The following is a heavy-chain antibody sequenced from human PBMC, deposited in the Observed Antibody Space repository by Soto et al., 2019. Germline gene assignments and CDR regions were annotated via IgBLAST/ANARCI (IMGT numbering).Heavy chain of an antibody. J-gene: IGHJ4*02. CDR1: GFNFGNYA. V-gene: IGHV3-49*04. D-gene: IGHD3-22*01. CDR2: IRSETYGGTP. Sequence: GGSLRLSCTGSGFNFGNYAMSWVRQAPGKGPEWVGFIRSETYGGTPDYAASLRGRFTISRDDSKSIAYLEIDSLQTDDTAVYYCTRYYYASSGYYVYWGQGTLVTVSS. CDR3: TRYYYASSGYYVY.